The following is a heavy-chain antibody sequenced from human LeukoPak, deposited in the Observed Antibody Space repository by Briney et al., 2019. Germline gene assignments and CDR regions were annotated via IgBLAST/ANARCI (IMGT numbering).Heavy chain of an antibody. Sequence: ASVKVSCKASGYTFTGYYMHWVRQAPGKGLEWMGGFDPEDGETIYAQKFQGRVTMTEDTSTDTAYMELSSLRSEDTAVYYCATSATLATTDAFDIWGQGTMVTVSS. CDR3: ATSATLATTDAFDI. V-gene: IGHV1-24*01. D-gene: IGHD1-26*01. J-gene: IGHJ3*02. CDR2: FDPEDGET. CDR1: GYTFTGYY.